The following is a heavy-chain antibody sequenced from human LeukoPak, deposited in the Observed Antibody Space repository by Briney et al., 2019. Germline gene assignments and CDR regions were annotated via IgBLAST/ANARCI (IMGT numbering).Heavy chain of an antibody. V-gene: IGHV3-48*03. J-gene: IGHJ6*03. CDR2: ISSSGSTI. Sequence: GGSLRLSCAASGFTFSSYEMNWVRQAPGKGLEWVSYISSSGSTIYYADSVKGRFTISRDNAKNSLYLQMNSLRAEDTAVYYCARSRTYYYYYYMDVWGKGTTVTISS. CDR1: GFTFSSYE. CDR3: ARSRTYYYYYYMDV.